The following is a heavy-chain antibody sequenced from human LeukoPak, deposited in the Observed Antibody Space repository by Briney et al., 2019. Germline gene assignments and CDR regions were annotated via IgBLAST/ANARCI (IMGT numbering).Heavy chain of an antibody. D-gene: IGHD6-19*01. J-gene: IGHJ4*02. CDR2: INPNSGGT. V-gene: IGHV1-2*02. Sequence: ASVKVSCEASGYTFTGYYMHWVRQAPGQGLEWMGWINPNSGGTNYAQKFQGRVTMTRDTSISTAYMELSRLRSDDTAVYYCARVGAVAGTVGFDYWGQGTLVTVSS. CDR1: GYTFTGYY. CDR3: ARVGAVAGTVGFDY.